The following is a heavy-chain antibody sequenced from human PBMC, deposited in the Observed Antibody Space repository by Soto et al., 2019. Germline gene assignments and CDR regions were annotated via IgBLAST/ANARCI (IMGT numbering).Heavy chain of an antibody. V-gene: IGHV4-59*01. D-gene: IGHD3-16*02. Sequence: SETLSFTCTVSGGSISSYYWSWIRQPPGKGLEWIGYIYYSGSTNYNPSLKSRVTISVDTSKNQFSLKLSSVTAADTAVYYCARDSGSDYVWGSYRPDDAFDIWGQGTMVTVSS. CDR3: ARDSGSDYVWGSYRPDDAFDI. CDR2: IYYSGST. J-gene: IGHJ3*02. CDR1: GGSISSYY.